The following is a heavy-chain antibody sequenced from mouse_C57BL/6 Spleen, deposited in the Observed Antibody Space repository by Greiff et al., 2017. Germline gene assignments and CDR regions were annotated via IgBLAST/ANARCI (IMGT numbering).Heavy chain of an antibody. D-gene: IGHD3-2*02. CDR3: ARGSSGYVGAMDY. J-gene: IGHJ4*01. Sequence: QVQLQQPGAELVMPGASVKLSCKASGYTFTSYWMHWVKQRPGQGLEWIGEIDPSDSYTNYNQKVKGKSTLTVDKSSSTAYMQLSSLTSEDSAVDYCARGSSGYVGAMDYWGQGTSVTVSS. CDR1: GYTFTSYW. CDR2: IDPSDSYT. V-gene: IGHV1-69*01.